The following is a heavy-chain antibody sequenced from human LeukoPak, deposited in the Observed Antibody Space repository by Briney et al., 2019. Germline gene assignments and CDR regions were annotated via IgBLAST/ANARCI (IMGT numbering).Heavy chain of an antibody. CDR3: ARSSYYYAVDV. CDR2: IYYTGST. V-gene: IGHV4-39*01. Sequence: SETLSFTCTVSGGSISSSSYYWGWIRQPPGKGLEWIGNIYYTGSTYHNPSFESRVTMSVDTSNNQFSLRLGSVTAADTAVYYCARSSYYYAVDVWGQGTTVTVSS. CDR1: GGSISSSSYY. D-gene: IGHD6-13*01. J-gene: IGHJ6*02.